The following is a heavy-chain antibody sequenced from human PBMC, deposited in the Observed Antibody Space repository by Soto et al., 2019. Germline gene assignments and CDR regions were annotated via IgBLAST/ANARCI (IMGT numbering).Heavy chain of an antibody. V-gene: IGHV3-30*18. CDR2: ISYDGSNK. J-gene: IGHJ5*02. CDR1: GFTFSSYG. Sequence: GGSLRLSCAASGFTFSSYGMHWVRQAPGKGLEWVAVISYDGSNKYYADSVKGRFTISRDNSKNTLYLQMNSLRAEDTAVYYCAKDLGDIAVAGRGGHYNWFDPWGQGTLVTVSS. CDR3: AKDLGDIAVAGRGGHYNWFDP. D-gene: IGHD6-19*01.